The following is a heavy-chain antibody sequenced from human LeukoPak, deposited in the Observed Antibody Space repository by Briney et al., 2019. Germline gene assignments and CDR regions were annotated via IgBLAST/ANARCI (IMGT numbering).Heavy chain of an antibody. V-gene: IGHV3-23*01. D-gene: IGHD5-18*01. CDR1: GFTFSDYA. Sequence: GGSLRLSCAASGFTFSDYAMTWVRQAPGKGLEWVSSISRFAVNTYYAESVKGRFTISRDNSKNTLYLQMNSLRAEDTAVYYCASAEGGGYSYGSYDYWGQGTLVTVSS. CDR3: ASAEGGGYSYGSYDY. CDR2: ISRFAVNT. J-gene: IGHJ4*02.